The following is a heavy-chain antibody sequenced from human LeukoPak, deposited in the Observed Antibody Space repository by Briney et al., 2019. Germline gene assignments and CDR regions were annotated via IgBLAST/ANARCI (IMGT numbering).Heavy chain of an antibody. J-gene: IGHJ2*01. Sequence: KASETLSLTCTVSGGSISSYYWSWIRQPAGKGLEWIGRVYTSGSTNYNPSLKSRVTMSVDTSKNQFSLKLSSVTAADTAVYYCARYDHGGLYWYFDLWGRGTLVTVSS. CDR1: GGSISSYY. CDR2: VYTSGST. V-gene: IGHV4-4*07. CDR3: ARYDHGGLYWYFDL. D-gene: IGHD4-23*01.